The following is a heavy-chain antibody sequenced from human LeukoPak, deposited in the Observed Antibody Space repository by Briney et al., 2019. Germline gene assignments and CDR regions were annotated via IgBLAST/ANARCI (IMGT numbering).Heavy chain of an antibody. Sequence: SETLSLTCTVSGESINPYYWNWIRQSAGKGLEWIGHIYKSGTTNFNPSLTSRVTMSLDTSRNQFSLELRSVTAADTAVYFCARSFLDYMDVWGKGTTVTVSS. CDR1: GESINPYY. J-gene: IGHJ6*03. D-gene: IGHD2/OR15-2a*01. CDR2: IYKSGTT. CDR3: ARSFLDYMDV. V-gene: IGHV4-4*07.